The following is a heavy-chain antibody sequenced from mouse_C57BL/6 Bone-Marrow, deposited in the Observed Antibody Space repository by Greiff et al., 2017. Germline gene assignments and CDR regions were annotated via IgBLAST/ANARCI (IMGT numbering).Heavy chain of an antibody. CDR1: GFTFSDSG. CDR2: ISSGSSTI. V-gene: IGHV5-17*01. J-gene: IGHJ4*01. CDR3: ASAYAMDY. Sequence: DVMLVESGGGLVKPGGSLKLSCAASGFTFSDSGMHWVRQAPEKGLEWVAYISSGSSTIYYADTVKGRFTISRDNAKITLFLQMTSLRSEDTAMYYGASAYAMDYWGQGTSVTVSS.